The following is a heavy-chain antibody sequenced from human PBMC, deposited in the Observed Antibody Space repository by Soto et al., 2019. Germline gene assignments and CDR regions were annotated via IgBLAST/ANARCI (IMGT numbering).Heavy chain of an antibody. CDR1: GGSISSYY. V-gene: IGHV4-59*08. Sequence: SETLSLTCTVSGGSISSYYWSWIRQPPGKGLEWIGYIYYSGSTNYNPSLKSRVTISVDTSKNQFSLKLSSVTAADTAVYYCARHGGFSSGWYFGSSYNWFDPWDQGTRVTVSS. CDR3: ARHGGFSSGWYFGSSYNWFDP. D-gene: IGHD6-19*01. J-gene: IGHJ5*02. CDR2: IYYSGST.